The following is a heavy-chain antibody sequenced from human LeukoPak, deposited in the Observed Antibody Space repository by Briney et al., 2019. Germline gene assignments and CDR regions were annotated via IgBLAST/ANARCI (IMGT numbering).Heavy chain of an antibody. CDR1: GYTFTGYY. D-gene: IGHD3-22*01. Sequence: ASVKVSCKASGYTFTGYYMHWVRQAPGRGLEWMGWINPNSGGTNYTQKFQGRVTMTRDTSISTAYMELSRLRSDDTAVYYCARVDYYDSSGYSTPWEYFQHWGQGTLVTVSS. V-gene: IGHV1-2*02. J-gene: IGHJ1*01. CDR2: INPNSGGT. CDR3: ARVDYYDSSGYSTPWEYFQH.